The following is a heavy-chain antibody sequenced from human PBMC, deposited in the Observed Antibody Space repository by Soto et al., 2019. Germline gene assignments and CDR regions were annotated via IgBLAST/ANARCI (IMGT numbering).Heavy chain of an antibody. J-gene: IGHJ1*01. Sequence: ASVKVSCKASGYTFTSYGISWVRQAPGQGLEWMGWISAYNGNTNYAQKLQGRVTMTTDTSTSTAYMELRSLRSDDTAVYYCARGLPYCSGGSCYLYFQHWGQGTLVTVSS. D-gene: IGHD2-15*01. V-gene: IGHV1-18*01. CDR1: GYTFTSYG. CDR2: ISAYNGNT. CDR3: ARGLPYCSGGSCYLYFQH.